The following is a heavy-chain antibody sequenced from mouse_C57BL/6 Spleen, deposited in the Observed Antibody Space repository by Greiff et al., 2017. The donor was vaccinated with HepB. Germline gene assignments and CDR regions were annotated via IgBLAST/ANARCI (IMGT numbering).Heavy chain of an antibody. D-gene: IGHD2-4*01. CDR3: ARPIYYDYDGYFDV. Sequence: EVNVVESGGGLVKPGGSLKLSCAASGFTFSDYGMHWVRQAPEKGLEWVAYISSGSSTIYYADTVKGRFTISRDNAKNTLFLQMTSLRSEDTAMYYCARPIYYDYDGYFDVWGTGTTVTVSS. J-gene: IGHJ1*03. CDR2: ISSGSSTI. V-gene: IGHV5-17*01. CDR1: GFTFSDYG.